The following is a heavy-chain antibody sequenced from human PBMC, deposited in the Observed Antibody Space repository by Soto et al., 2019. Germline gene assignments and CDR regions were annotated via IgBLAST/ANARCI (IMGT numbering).Heavy chain of an antibody. V-gene: IGHV1-3*01. CDR1: GYTFTSYA. Sequence: ASVKVSCKASGYTFTSYAMHWVRQAPGQRLEWMGWINAGNGNTKYSQKFQGRVTITRDTSASTAYMEMNSLRPEDTAVYYCARDKIKGAPDYLDSWGQGTLVTVSS. CDR2: INAGNGNT. D-gene: IGHD1-26*01. J-gene: IGHJ4*02. CDR3: ARDKIKGAPDYLDS.